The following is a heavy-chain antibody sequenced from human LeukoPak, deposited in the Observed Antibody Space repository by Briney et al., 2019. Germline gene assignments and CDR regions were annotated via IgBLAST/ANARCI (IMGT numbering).Heavy chain of an antibody. J-gene: IGHJ6*02. CDR1: GYTFTSYG. D-gene: IGHD6-6*01. V-gene: IGHV1-18*01. Sequence: ASVKVSCKASGYTFTSYGISWVRQAPGQGLEWMGWISAYNGNTNYAQKLQGRVTMTTDTSTSTAYMELRSLRSDDTAVYYCARDSDEGTDYYYGMDVWGQGTTVTVSS. CDR3: ARDSDEGTDYYYGMDV. CDR2: ISAYNGNT.